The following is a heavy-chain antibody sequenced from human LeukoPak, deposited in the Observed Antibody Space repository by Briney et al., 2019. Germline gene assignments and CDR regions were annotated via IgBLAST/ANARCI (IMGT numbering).Heavy chain of an antibody. CDR1: GGSITSYY. V-gene: IGHV4-59*01. CDR2: IFYSGSA. CDR3: ARVGSWYSHWFDP. D-gene: IGHD6-13*01. J-gene: IGHJ5*02. Sequence: SETLSLTCTVSGGSITSYYWSWIRQPPGKGLEWLGYIFYSGSANYNPSLKSRVTLSVDTSKSQFSLKLTSVTATDTAVYYCARVGSWYSHWFDPWGQGTLVTVSS.